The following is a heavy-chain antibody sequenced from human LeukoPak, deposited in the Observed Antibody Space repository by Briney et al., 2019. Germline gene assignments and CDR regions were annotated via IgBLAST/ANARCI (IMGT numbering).Heavy chain of an antibody. D-gene: IGHD4-23*01. V-gene: IGHV4-39*07. J-gene: IGHJ4*02. CDR3: ARDGPSGGDY. CDR1: GGSISSISYY. Sequence: SETLSLTCTVSGGSISSISYYWDWIRQPPGKGREWTGRIDDSGSTYYNPTLKSRVTITVDTSKNQFSLKLSSVTAADTAVYYCARDGPSGGDYWGQGTLVTVSS. CDR2: IDDSGST.